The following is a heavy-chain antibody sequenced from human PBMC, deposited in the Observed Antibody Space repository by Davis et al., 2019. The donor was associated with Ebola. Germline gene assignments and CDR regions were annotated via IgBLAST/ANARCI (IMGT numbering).Heavy chain of an antibody. J-gene: IGHJ6*02. CDR1: GGSISSYY. D-gene: IGHD2-15*01. V-gene: IGHV4-59*01. CDR3: ARGALGYCSGGSCYYYYGMDV. CDR2: IYYSGST. Sequence: PSETLSLTCTVSGGSISSYYWSWIRQPPGKGLEWIGYIYYSGSTNYNPSLKSRVTISVDTSKNQFSLKLSSVTAADTAVYYCARGALGYCSGGSCYYYYGMDVWGQGTTVTVSS.